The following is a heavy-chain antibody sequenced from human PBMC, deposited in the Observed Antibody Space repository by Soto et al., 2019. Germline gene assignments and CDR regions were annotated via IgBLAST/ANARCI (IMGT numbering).Heavy chain of an antibody. Sequence: TGGSLRLSCAASGFTFSSYSMNWVRQAPGKGLEWVSYISSSSSTIYYADSVKGRFTISRDNAKNSLYLQMNSLRAEDTAVYYCARDWDGSGWLFDYWGQGTLVNVSS. D-gene: IGHD6-19*01. J-gene: IGHJ4*02. V-gene: IGHV3-48*01. CDR1: GFTFSSYS. CDR3: ARDWDGSGWLFDY. CDR2: ISSSSSTI.